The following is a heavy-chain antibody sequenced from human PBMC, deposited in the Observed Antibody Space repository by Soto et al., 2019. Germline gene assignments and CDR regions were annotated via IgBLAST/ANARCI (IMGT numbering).Heavy chain of an antibody. CDR2: ISSSSSYT. V-gene: IGHV3-11*06. CDR3: AREYCTNGVCP. D-gene: IGHD2-8*01. J-gene: IGHJ5*02. Sequence: GGPLRLSCAASGFTCSDYYMSRICQAPGKGLEWVSYISSSSSYTNYADSVKGRFTISRDNAKNSLYLQMNSLRAEDTAVYYCAREYCTNGVCPWGQGTLVTVSS. CDR1: GFTCSDYY.